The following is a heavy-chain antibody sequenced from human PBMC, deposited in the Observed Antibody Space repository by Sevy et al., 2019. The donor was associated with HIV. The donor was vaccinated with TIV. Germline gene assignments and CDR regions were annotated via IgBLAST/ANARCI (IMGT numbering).Heavy chain of an antibody. J-gene: IGHJ4*02. Sequence: GGSLRLSCAASGFTFSSYWMSWVRQAPGKGPEWLANIKEDGSEKFYVDSVKGRFTISRDNGKNSLYLQMNSLRAEDTAVYYCAIATRDNGVYWGQGTLVTVSS. D-gene: IGHD1-1*01. CDR3: AIATRDNGVY. CDR2: IKEDGSEK. CDR1: GFTFSSYW. V-gene: IGHV3-7*01.